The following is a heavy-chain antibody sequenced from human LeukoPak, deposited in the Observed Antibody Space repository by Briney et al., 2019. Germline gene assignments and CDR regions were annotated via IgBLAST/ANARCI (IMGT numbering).Heavy chain of an antibody. CDR3: ARGARFRSYGSGTYYTSLPFDP. CDR2: INTGNGNT. CDR1: GYTFTSYT. V-gene: IGHV1-3*03. J-gene: IGHJ5*02. D-gene: IGHD3-10*01. Sequence: ASVKVSCKPSGYTFTSYTMHWVRQAPGQRLEWMGWINTGNGNTKSSQGFQDRVTITRDTSASTAYMELSSLRSEDMAVYYCARGARFRSYGSGTYYTSLPFDPWGQGTLVTVSS.